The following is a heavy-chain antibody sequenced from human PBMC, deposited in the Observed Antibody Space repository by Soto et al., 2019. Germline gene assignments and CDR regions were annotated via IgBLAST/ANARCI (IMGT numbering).Heavy chain of an antibody. J-gene: IGHJ4*02. CDR2: IYHSGST. V-gene: IGHV4-4*02. Sequence: QVQLQESGTGLVKPSGTLSLTCTVSGGSISSNNWWNWVRQPPGKGLEWIGEIYHSGSTNYNPSLKSRVTISVDKSKNQFALKLSSVTAADTAVYYCARGFAEYSSASLDYWGQGTLVTVSS. D-gene: IGHD6-6*01. CDR1: GGSISSNNW. CDR3: ARGFAEYSSASLDY.